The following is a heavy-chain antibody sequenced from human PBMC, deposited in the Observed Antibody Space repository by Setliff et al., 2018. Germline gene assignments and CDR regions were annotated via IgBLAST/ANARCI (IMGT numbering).Heavy chain of an antibody. V-gene: IGHV1-69*05. CDR2: TIPFFGTT. CDR3: AREMLVVRGVNSYYYYMDV. Sequence: SVKVSCKASGYTFNNYGVTWVRQAPGQGLEWMGGTIPFFGTTNYAQKFQGRVTITTDESTSTAYMELSSLRSEDTAVYYCAREMLVVRGVNSYYYYMDVWGKGTTVTVSS. D-gene: IGHD3-10*02. CDR1: GYTFNNYG. J-gene: IGHJ6*03.